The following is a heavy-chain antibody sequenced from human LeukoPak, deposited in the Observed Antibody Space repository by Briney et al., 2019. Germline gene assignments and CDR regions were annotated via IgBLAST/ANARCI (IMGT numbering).Heavy chain of an antibody. D-gene: IGHD7-27*01. CDR3: AKEAALGIAYFDH. CDR1: GFTFSNYA. J-gene: IGHJ4*02. V-gene: IGHV3-23*01. CDR2: ISGSTGST. Sequence: GGSLRLSCAASGFTFSNYAMSWVRQAPGKGLGWVSLISGSTGSTYYADSMKGRFTVSRDNSKNTLYLQMNSLRAEDTAVYYCAKEAALGIAYFDHWGQGTLVTVSS.